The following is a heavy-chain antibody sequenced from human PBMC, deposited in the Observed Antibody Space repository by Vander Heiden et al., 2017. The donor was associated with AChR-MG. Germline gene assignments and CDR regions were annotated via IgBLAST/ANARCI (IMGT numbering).Heavy chain of an antibody. CDR1: GFSLSTSGIC. J-gene: IGHJ6*03. CDR2: IDWDDDK. Sequence: QVTLRESGPALVKPTQTLTLTCTFSGFSLSTSGICVSWIRQPPGKALEWLALIDWDDDKYYSTSLKTRLTISKDTSKNQVVLTMTNMDPVDTATYYCARTDTAMALDYYYYYMDVWGKGTTVTVSS. D-gene: IGHD5-18*01. V-gene: IGHV2-70*01. CDR3: ARTDTAMALDYYYYYMDV.